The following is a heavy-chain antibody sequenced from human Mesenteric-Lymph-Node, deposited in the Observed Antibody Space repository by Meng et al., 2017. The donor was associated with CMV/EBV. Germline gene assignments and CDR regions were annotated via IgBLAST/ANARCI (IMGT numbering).Heavy chain of an antibody. CDR1: GGSFSGYY. CDR2: INHSGST. Sequence: QWQLHQWGAGPLKPSETLSVTCAVYGGSFSGYYWNWIRQSSEKGLEWIGEINHSGSTTYNPSFTSRIIISVDTSTNQISLNMSSVTAADTAVYYCARGSSYDILTGYFDYWGQGALVTVSS. D-gene: IGHD3-9*01. V-gene: IGHV4-34*01. CDR3: ARGSSYDILTGYFDY. J-gene: IGHJ4*02.